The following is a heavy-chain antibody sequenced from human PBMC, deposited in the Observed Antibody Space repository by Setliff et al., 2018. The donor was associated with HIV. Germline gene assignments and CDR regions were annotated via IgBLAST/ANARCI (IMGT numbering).Heavy chain of an antibody. Sequence: LSLTCTVSGGSISSSDFYWNWIRQRPGKALEWIGYIHHSGSSSHNPSLKSRLTTSINASKSQFSLRLSSVTAADTAVYYCASGWVRQSRRFGGVIVLPPFDYWGQGTQVTVS. J-gene: IGHJ4*02. CDR3: ASGWVRQSRRFGGVIVLPPFDY. V-gene: IGHV4-31*03. CDR1: GGSISSSDFY. CDR2: IHHSGSS. D-gene: IGHD3-16*02.